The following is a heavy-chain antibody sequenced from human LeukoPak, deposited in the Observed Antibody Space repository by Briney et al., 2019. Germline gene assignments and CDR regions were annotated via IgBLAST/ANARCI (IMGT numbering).Heavy chain of an antibody. Sequence: GGSLRLSCAASGFTVSSNHMSWVRQAPGKGLERVSVIYSGGSTYYADSVKGRFTISRDNSKNTLYLQMNSLRAEDTAVYYCASHSSSWYGFDYWGQGTLVTVSS. CDR3: ASHSSSWYGFDY. V-gene: IGHV3-53*01. CDR1: GFTVSSNH. J-gene: IGHJ4*02. D-gene: IGHD6-13*01. CDR2: IYSGGST.